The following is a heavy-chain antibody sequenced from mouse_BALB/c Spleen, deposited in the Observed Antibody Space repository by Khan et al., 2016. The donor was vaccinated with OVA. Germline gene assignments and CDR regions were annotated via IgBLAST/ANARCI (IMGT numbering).Heavy chain of an antibody. CDR1: GYAFSSYW. D-gene: IGHD1-1*01. Sequence: QVQLKQSGAELVRPGSSVKISCKASGYAFSSYWMNWVKQRPGQGLEGIGQIYPGNGDTNYNGKFKGKATLTADKSSSTAHMQLSSLTSEDSAVYFCARYYGSSFAYWGQGTLVTVSA. CDR3: ARYYGSSFAY. V-gene: IGHV1-80*01. CDR2: IYPGNGDT. J-gene: IGHJ3*01.